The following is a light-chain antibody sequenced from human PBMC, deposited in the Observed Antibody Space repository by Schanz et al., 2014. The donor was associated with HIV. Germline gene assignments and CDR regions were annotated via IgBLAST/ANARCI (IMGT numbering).Light chain of an antibody. CDR2: QAS. J-gene: IGKJ2*01. CDR1: QSIRSW. Sequence: DIQMTQSPSILYASVGDRVTLTCRASQSIRSWLAWYQQKPGRAPKVLIYQASILENGVPSTFSGGGYGTEFTLTISSLQPDDFATYYCQNYNNYYYTFGQGTKLEI. CDR3: QNYNNYYYT. V-gene: IGKV1-5*03.